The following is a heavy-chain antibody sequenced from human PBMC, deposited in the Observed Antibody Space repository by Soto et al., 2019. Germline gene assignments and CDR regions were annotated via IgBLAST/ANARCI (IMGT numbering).Heavy chain of an antibody. J-gene: IGHJ4*02. CDR1: GFTFRSYA. Sequence: GGSLRLSCAASGFTFRSYAMSWVRQAPGKGLEWVSAISGSGGSTYYADSLKGRFTISRDNSKNTLYLQMNSLRAEDTAVYYCANDHGFRAAAVTFDYRGQGTLVTVSS. CDR2: ISGSGGST. D-gene: IGHD6-13*01. V-gene: IGHV3-23*01. CDR3: ANDHGFRAAAVTFDY.